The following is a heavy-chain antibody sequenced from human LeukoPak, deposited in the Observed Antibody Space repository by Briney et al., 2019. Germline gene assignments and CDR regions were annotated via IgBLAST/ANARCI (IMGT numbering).Heavy chain of an antibody. CDR1: GGSISSGDYY. CDR3: ARGLGSSWYGD. CDR2: IYYSGST. V-gene: IGHV4-30-4*01. J-gene: IGHJ4*02. D-gene: IGHD6-13*01. Sequence: PSETLSLTCTVSGGSISSGDYYWTWIRQPPGKGLEWIGYIYYSGSTYCNPSLKSRLIISVDTSKNQFSLKLSPVTAADTAVYYCARGLGSSWYGDWGQGTLVTVSS.